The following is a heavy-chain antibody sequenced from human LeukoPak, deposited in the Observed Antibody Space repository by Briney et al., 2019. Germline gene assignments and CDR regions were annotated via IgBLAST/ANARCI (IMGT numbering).Heavy chain of an antibody. Sequence: SETLSLTCAVYGGSFSGHYWTWIRQAPGKGLEWIGESTHTGSTNYNPSLKSRVTISVDTSKNQFSLKLSSVTAADTAVYYCARGRGDIVVVPAAIWRRRSWFDPWGQGTLVTVSS. D-gene: IGHD2-2*01. CDR1: GGSFSGHY. J-gene: IGHJ5*02. V-gene: IGHV4-34*01. CDR2: STHTGST. CDR3: ARGRGDIVVVPAAIWRRRSWFDP.